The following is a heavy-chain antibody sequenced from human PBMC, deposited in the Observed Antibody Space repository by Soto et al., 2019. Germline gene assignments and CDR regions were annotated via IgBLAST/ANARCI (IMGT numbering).Heavy chain of an antibody. CDR2: IYATGTT. CDR1: CASISGFY. D-gene: IGHD1-1*01. Sequence: TLSLTCTVSCASISGFYCSWIRKSAGKGLEWIGRIYATGTTDYNPSLKSRVMMSVDTSKKQFSLKLRSVTAADTAVYYCVRDGTKTLRDWFDPWGQGISVTVSS. V-gene: IGHV4-4*07. CDR3: VRDGTKTLRDWFDP. J-gene: IGHJ5*02.